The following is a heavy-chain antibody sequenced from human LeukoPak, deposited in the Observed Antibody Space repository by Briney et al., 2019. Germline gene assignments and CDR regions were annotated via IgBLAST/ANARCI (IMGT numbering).Heavy chain of an antibody. D-gene: IGHD2-21*02. Sequence: SETLSLTCTVSGGSISSGDYYGSWIRQPPGKGLEWIGYIYYSGSTYYNPSLKSRVTISVDTSKNQFSLKLSSVTAADAAVYYCARAGVVVTGSMDVWGQGTTVTVSS. CDR3: ARAGVVVTGSMDV. CDR1: GGSISSGDYY. J-gene: IGHJ6*02. V-gene: IGHV4-30-4*01. CDR2: IYYSGST.